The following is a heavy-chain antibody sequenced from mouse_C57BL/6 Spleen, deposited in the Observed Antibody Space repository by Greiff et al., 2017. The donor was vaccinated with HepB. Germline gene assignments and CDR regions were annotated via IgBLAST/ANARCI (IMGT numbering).Heavy chain of an antibody. CDR1: GFSLTSYG. CDR3: ARNGYYDYGAWFAY. J-gene: IGHJ3*01. Sequence: VKLVESGPGLVQPSQSLSITCTVSGFSLTSYGVHWVRQSPGKGLEWLGVIWSGGSTDYNAAFISRLSISKDNSKSQVFFKMNSLQADDTAIYYCARNGYYDYGAWFAYWGQGTLVTVSA. V-gene: IGHV2-2*01. CDR2: IWSGGST. D-gene: IGHD2-4*01.